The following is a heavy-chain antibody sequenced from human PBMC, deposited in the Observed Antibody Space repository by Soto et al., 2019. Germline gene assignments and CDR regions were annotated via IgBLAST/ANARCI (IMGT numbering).Heavy chain of an antibody. Sequence: SETLSLTCAVYGGSFSGYYWSWIRQPPGKGLEWIGEINHSGSTNYNPSLKSRVTISVDTSKNQFSLKLSSVTAADTAVYYCAGRAYYYDSSGYYYPSASVDYWGQGTLVTVSS. J-gene: IGHJ4*02. D-gene: IGHD3-22*01. V-gene: IGHV4-34*01. CDR2: INHSGST. CDR3: AGRAYYYDSSGYYYPSASVDY. CDR1: GGSFSGYY.